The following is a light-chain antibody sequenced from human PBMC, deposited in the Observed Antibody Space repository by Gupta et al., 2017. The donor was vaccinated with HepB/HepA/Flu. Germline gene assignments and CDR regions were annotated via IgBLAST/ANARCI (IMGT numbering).Light chain of an antibody. Sequence: SVLTQPPSVSGAPGQRVTNSCTGSRSNIGAGYDVHWSQQLPGAGPKLLIYGDSNRPSGVPDRFSVSKSGTSASLSITGLQAEDEAYYYCQSYDISLSAWVFGGGTKLTVL. J-gene: IGLJ3*02. V-gene: IGLV1-40*01. CDR2: GDS. CDR3: QSYDISLSAWV. CDR1: RSNIGAGYD.